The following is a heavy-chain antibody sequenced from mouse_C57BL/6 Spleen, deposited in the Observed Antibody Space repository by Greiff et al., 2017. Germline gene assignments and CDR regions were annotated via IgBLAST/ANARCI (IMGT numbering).Heavy chain of an antibody. V-gene: IGHV1-69*01. J-gene: IGHJ4*01. CDR2: IDPSDSYT. CDR1: GYTFTSYW. Sequence: QVQLQQPGAELVMPGASVKLSCKASGYTFTSYWMHWVKQRPGQGLEWIGEIDPSDSYTNYNQKFKGKSTLTVDKSSSTAYMQLSSLTSEDSAVYYCARSQSNFHYYAMDYWGQGTSVTVSS. CDR3: ARSQSNFHYYAMDY. D-gene: IGHD2-5*01.